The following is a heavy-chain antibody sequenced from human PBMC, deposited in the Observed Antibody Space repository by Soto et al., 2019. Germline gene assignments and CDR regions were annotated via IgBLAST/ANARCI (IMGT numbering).Heavy chain of an antibody. CDR1: GYKFSTWHNFTSYW. CDR2: IYPGDSDT. J-gene: IGHJ6*02. Sequence: GESLKISCMGSGYKFSTWHNFTSYWIAWVRQMPGEGLEWMGIIYPGDSDTRYSPSFQGQVTISADKSISTAYLQWSSLKASDTAMYYCARLGGVSRAHYYYYYGMDVWGQGTTVTVSS. CDR3: ARLGGVSRAHYYYYYGMDV. D-gene: IGHD3-16*01. V-gene: IGHV5-51*01.